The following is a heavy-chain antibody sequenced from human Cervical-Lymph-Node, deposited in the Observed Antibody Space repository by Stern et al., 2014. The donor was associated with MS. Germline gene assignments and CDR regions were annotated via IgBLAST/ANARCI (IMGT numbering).Heavy chain of an antibody. V-gene: IGHV3-30*01. CDR3: ARELRGAATQIFDY. J-gene: IGHJ4*02. D-gene: IGHD2-15*01. CDR1: GFTFSSYA. CDR2: ISYDGSNK. Sequence: VQLLESGGGVVQPGRSLRLSCAASGFTFSSYAMHWVRQAPGKGLEWVAVISYDGSNKYYADSVKGRFTISRDNSKNTLYLQMNSLRAEDTAVYYCARELRGAATQIFDYWGQGTLVTVSS.